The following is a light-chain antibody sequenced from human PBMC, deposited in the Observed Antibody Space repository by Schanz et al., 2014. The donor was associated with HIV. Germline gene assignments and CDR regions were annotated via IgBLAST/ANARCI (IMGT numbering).Light chain of an antibody. CDR2: EVS. J-gene: IGLJ3*02. Sequence: QSALTQPASVSGSPGQSITISCTGSSSDVGAYKYVSWYQQHPGKAPKLMIFEVSERPSGVPDRFSGSKSGNTASLTISGLQAEDEADYYCSSYTRSSIRLFGGGTKVTVL. V-gene: IGLV2-14*01. CDR3: SSYTRSSIRL. CDR1: SSDVGAYKY.